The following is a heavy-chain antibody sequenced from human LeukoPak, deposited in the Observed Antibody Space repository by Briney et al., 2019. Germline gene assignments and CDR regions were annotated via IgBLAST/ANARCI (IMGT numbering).Heavy chain of an antibody. V-gene: IGHV3-23*01. CDR2: ISGSGGST. J-gene: IGHJ4*02. Sequence: PGGSLRLSCAASGFTFSSYAMSWVPQAPGKGLECVSAISGSGGSTYYADSVKGRFTISRDNSKNTLYLQMNSLRAEDTAVYYCARRYYYGSGSYYTRDYWGQGTLVTVSS. D-gene: IGHD3-10*01. CDR3: ARRYYYGSGSYYTRDY. CDR1: GFTFSSYA.